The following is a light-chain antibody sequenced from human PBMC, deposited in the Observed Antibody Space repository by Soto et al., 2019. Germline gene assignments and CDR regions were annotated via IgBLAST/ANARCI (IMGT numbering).Light chain of an antibody. CDR3: QQYGSSPLT. J-gene: IGKJ4*01. CDR1: QSVSSSY. CDR2: GAS. V-gene: IGKV3-20*01. Sequence: EVVVTQSPGTLSLSPGERATLSCRASQSVSSSYLAWYQQKPGQAPRLLIYGASSRATGIPDRFSGSGSGTHFTLTISRLEPEDFAVYYCQQYGSSPLTFGGGTKVELK.